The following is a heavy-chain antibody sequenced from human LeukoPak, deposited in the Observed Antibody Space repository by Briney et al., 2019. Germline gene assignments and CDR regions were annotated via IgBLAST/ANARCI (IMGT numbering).Heavy chain of an antibody. J-gene: IGHJ6*03. V-gene: IGHV1-2*02. CDR2: INPNSGGT. CDR3: ARGIALYYYYYMDV. Sequence: GASVKVSCKASGYTFTGYYMHWVRQAPGQGLEWMGWINPNSGGTNYAQKFQGRVTMTRDTSISTAYMELGSLRSEDTAVYYCARGIALYYYYYMDVWGKGTTVTVSS. CDR1: GYTFTGYY.